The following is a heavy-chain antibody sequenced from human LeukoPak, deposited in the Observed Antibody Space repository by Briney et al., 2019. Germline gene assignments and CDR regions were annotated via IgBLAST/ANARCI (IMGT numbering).Heavy chain of an antibody. D-gene: IGHD3-16*01. CDR2: IYYSGST. Sequence: SETLSLTCTVSGGSISSYYWSWIRQPPGKGLEWIGYIYYSGSTNYNPSLKSRVTISVDTSKNQFSLKLSSVTAADTAVYYCARHLGGVLDYWGQGTLVTVSS. V-gene: IGHV4-59*08. J-gene: IGHJ4*02. CDR1: GGSISSYY. CDR3: ARHLGGVLDY.